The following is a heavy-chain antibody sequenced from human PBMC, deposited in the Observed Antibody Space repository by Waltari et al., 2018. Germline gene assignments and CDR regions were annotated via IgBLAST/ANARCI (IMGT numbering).Heavy chain of an antibody. CDR2: ISAGGGP. Sequence: EVQLVETGGGLIQPGGSLRRSCAGSGLIVSTTYMRWVRQAPGKGLAGFSVISAGGGPYSADSVRGRFTISRDNSKNTLYHEMNTLRADDTAVYYCATLGAYLGAFDVWGQGTMVTVSS. CDR1: GLIVSTTY. D-gene: IGHD3-16*01. J-gene: IGHJ3*01. CDR3: ATLGAYLGAFDV. V-gene: IGHV3-53*02.